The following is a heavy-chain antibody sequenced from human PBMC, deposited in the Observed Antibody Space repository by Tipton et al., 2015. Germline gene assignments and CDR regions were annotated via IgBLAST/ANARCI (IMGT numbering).Heavy chain of an antibody. CDR3: TRTYY. Sequence: QLVQSGAEVKKPGSSVKVSCKASGGTFSNSAITWVRQAPGQGLEWMGGIIPMFGTPNYAQKFQDRVTITADKSTSTAYMELNSLRSEDTAVYYCTRTYYWGEGTLVTVSS. J-gene: IGHJ4*02. CDR2: IIPMFGTP. V-gene: IGHV1-69*06. CDR1: GGTFSNSA.